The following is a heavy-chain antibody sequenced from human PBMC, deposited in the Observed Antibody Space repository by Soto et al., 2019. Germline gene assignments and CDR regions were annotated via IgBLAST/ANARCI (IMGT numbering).Heavy chain of an antibody. CDR2: VWYDGSNQ. V-gene: IGHV3-33*01. J-gene: IGHJ4*02. D-gene: IGHD5-18*01. CDR1: GFTFSSYA. CDR3: AGGYSYSPGFYFDY. Sequence: GGSLRLSCAASGFTFSSYAMHWVRQPPGKGLEWVAVVWYDGSNQYYADSVKGRFTIFRDNSKNTMFLQMNSLRVEDTAVYYCAGGYSYSPGFYFDYWGQGSLVTVSS.